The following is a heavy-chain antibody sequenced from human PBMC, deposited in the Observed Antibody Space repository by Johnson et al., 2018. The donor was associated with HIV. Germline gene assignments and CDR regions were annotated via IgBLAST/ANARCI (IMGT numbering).Heavy chain of an antibody. J-gene: IGHJ3*02. Sequence: QVQLVESGGRVVQPGRSLRLSCAASGFNFSKFGMHWVRQAPGKGLQWVAVIWYDGSSTYFADSVKGRFTIPRDDSKNTPYLQMNSLKTEDTAVYYCTRDAKLRPLDGPDDAFDIWGQGTMVTVSS. V-gene: IGHV3-33*01. CDR1: GFNFSKFG. CDR2: IWYDGSST. CDR3: TRDAKLRPLDGPDDAFDI. D-gene: IGHD2-2*03.